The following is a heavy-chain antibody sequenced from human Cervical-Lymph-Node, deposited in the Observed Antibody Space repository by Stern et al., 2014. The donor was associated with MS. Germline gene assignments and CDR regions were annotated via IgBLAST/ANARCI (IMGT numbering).Heavy chain of an antibody. D-gene: IGHD2-15*01. CDR1: GFSVTTAGVG. V-gene: IGHV2-5*02. J-gene: IGHJ4*02. Sequence: ITLKESGPTLVKPTQTVTLTCTLSGFSVTTAGVGVGWIRQPPGKALEWLALIFWGDDKLYSPSLKNRLTITKDTSKNQVVLTMTNVDPVDTATYYCAHSRVKYCRGGTCYSSLFDYWGQGTLVTVSS. CDR2: IFWGDDK. CDR3: AHSRVKYCRGGTCYSSLFDY.